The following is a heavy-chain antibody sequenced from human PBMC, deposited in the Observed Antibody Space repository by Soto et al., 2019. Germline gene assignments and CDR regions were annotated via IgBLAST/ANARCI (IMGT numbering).Heavy chain of an antibody. CDR1: GFTFSSYA. CDR2: ISYDGSNK. D-gene: IGHD2-2*01. J-gene: IGHJ4*02. Sequence: QVQLVESGGGVVQPGRSLRLSCAASGFTFSSYAMHWVRQAPGKGLEWVAVISYDGSNKYYADSVKGRFTISRDNSKNTLYLQMNSLRAEDTDVYYCARLGYCSRTSCYEYDYWGQGTLVTVSS. V-gene: IGHV3-30-3*01. CDR3: ARLGYCSRTSCYEYDY.